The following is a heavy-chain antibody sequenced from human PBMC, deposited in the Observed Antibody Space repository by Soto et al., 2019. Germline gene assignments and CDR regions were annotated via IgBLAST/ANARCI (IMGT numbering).Heavy chain of an antibody. V-gene: IGHV4-34*01. Sequence: KSSETLSLTCTVSGGSFSGYYWSWIRQPPGKGLEWIGEINHSGSTNYNPSLKSRVTISVDTSKNQFSLKLSSVTAADTAVYYCARRDEDTAMVRDYYYYGMDVWGQGTTVTVSS. J-gene: IGHJ6*02. CDR2: INHSGST. CDR1: GGSFSGYY. CDR3: ARRDEDTAMVRDYYYYGMDV. D-gene: IGHD5-18*01.